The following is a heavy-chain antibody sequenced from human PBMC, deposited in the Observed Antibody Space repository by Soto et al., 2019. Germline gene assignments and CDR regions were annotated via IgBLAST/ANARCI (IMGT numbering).Heavy chain of an antibody. D-gene: IGHD3-16*01. V-gene: IGHV4-30-4*01. CDR1: GGSISSGDYY. J-gene: IGHJ5*02. Sequence: QVQLQESGPGLVKPSQTLSLTCTVSGGSISSGDYYWSWIRQPPGKGLEWIGYIYYSWSTYYNPSLKSRVTISVDTSKNQVSLKLSSVTAADTAVYYCAREKDGGAGWFDPWGQGTLVTVSS. CDR2: IYYSWST. CDR3: AREKDGGAGWFDP.